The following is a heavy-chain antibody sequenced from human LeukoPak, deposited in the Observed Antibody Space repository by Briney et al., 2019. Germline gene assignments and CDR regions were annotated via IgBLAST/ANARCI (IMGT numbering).Heavy chain of an antibody. CDR3: AKIIPDYYGSNY. J-gene: IGHJ4*02. D-gene: IGHD3-10*01. CDR1: GFIFSSYA. V-gene: IGHV3-23*01. CDR2: ISGSGGST. Sequence: PGGSLRLSCVASGFIFSSYAMSWVRQAPGKGLEWVSDISGSGGSTYYADSVKGRFTISRDNSKNTLYLQMNSLRAEDTAVYYCAKIIPDYYGSNYWGQGTLVTVSS.